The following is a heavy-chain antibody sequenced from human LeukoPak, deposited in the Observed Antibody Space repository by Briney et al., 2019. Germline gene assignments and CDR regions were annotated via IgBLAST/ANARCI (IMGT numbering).Heavy chain of an antibody. CDR3: ARGGGCSSTSCHQAFDP. J-gene: IGHJ5*02. V-gene: IGHV4-34*01. Sequence: SETLFLTCAVYVGSFSGYYWSWIRQPPGKGLEWIGEINHSGSTNYNPSLKSRVAISVDTSKNQFSLKLSSVTAADTAVYYCARGGGCSSTSCHQAFDPWGQGTLVTVSS. CDR1: VGSFSGYY. D-gene: IGHD2-2*01. CDR2: INHSGST.